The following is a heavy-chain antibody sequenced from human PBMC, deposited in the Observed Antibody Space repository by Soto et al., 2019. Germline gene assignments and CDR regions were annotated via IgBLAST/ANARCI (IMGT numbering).Heavy chain of an antibody. J-gene: IGHJ1*01. D-gene: IGHD6-19*01. CDR3: TTDWIAVAGIEYFQH. Sequence: PGGSLRLSCAASGFTFSNAWMSWVRQAPGKGLEWVGRIKSKTDGGTTEYAAPLKGRFIISRDDSKNTLYLQMNSLKTEDTAVYYCTTDWIAVAGIEYFQHWGQGTLVTVSS. CDR1: GFTFSNAW. V-gene: IGHV3-15*01. CDR2: IKSKTDGGTT.